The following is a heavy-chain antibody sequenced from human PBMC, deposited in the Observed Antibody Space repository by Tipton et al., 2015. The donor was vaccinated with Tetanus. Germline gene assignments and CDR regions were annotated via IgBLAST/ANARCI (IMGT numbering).Heavy chain of an antibody. J-gene: IGHJ4*02. V-gene: IGHV4-59*01. CDR3: AGRWGLIRPIDI. Sequence: GLVKPSETLSLTCTVSGGSINSYYWSWLRRPPGKALEWIGYIYFSGHTKYSPSLKSRVTMSVDTSMNQVSLNLTSVTAADSAVYFCAGRWGLIRPIDIWGQGTLITVSS. D-gene: IGHD1-26*01. CDR1: GGSINSYY. CDR2: IYFSGHT.